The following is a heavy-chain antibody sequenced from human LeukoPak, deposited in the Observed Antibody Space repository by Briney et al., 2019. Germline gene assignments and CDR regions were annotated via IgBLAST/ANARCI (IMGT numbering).Heavy chain of an antibody. CDR3: ARLIAAVAGTGDFEY. CDR1: AYSFTNYW. CDR2: IYPGDSDT. Sequence: GESLKISCQGSAYSFTNYWIGWVRQMPGKGLEWMGIIYPGDSDTRYSPSFQGHVTISADKSISTAYLQWSSLKASDTAMYYCARLIAAVAGTGDFEYWGQGTLVTVSS. J-gene: IGHJ4*02. V-gene: IGHV5-51*01. D-gene: IGHD6-19*01.